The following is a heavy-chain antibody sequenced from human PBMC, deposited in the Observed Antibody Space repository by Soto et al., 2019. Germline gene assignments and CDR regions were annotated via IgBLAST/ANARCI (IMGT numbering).Heavy chain of an antibody. Sequence: SDTLSLTCTVSGGSISVYYWSWIRQPPGKGLEWIGYMYKTGSTVYNPSFKSRVTISVDTSKNQFSLKLNSVTAADTAVYYCARYLWGYCGNHRYPLAVRARGTTVPVSS. V-gene: IGHV4-59*01. CDR2: MYKTGST. D-gene: IGHD5-12*01. CDR3: ARYLWGYCGNHRYPLAV. J-gene: IGHJ6*01. CDR1: GGSISVYY.